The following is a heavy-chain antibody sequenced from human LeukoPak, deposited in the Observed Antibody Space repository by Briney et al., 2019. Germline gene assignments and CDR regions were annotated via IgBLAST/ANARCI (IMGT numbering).Heavy chain of an antibody. CDR3: ASRRVTYYYGSGSYPNEMIFDY. D-gene: IGHD3-10*01. CDR1: GFTVSSNY. Sequence: GGSLRLSCAASGFTVSSNYMSWVRQAPGKGLEWVSVIYSGGSTYYADSVKGRFTISRDNSKNTLYPQMNSLRAEDTAVYYCASRRVTYYYGSGSYPNEMIFDYWGQGTLVTVSS. CDR2: IYSGGST. V-gene: IGHV3-53*01. J-gene: IGHJ4*02.